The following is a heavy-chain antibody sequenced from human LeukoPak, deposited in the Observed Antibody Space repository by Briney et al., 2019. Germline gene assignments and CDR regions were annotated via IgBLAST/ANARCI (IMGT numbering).Heavy chain of an antibody. CDR1: GFTFSSYA. J-gene: IGHJ4*02. D-gene: IGHD5-18*01. Sequence: GGSLRLSCAASGFTFSSYAMSWVRQAPGKGLEWVSAISGSGGSTYYADSVKGRFTISRDNSKNTLYLQMNSLRAEDTAVYYCAKGTKGYSYGYADYWGQGTLVTVPS. V-gene: IGHV3-23*01. CDR3: AKGTKGYSYGYADY. CDR2: ISGSGGST.